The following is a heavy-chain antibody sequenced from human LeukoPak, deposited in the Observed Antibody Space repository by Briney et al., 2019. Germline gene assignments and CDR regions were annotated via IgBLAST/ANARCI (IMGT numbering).Heavy chain of an antibody. J-gene: IGHJ3*02. D-gene: IGHD3-22*01. Sequence: GGSLRLSCAASGFTSSSYAMSWVRQAPGKGLEWVSGISGSDNSTYYADSVKGRFTISRDNSKNRMYLQMNSLRAEDTAVYYCAREYYNYDSSGSSAAFDIWGQGTMVTVSS. V-gene: IGHV3-23*01. CDR2: ISGSDNST. CDR3: AREYYNYDSSGSSAAFDI. CDR1: GFTSSSYA.